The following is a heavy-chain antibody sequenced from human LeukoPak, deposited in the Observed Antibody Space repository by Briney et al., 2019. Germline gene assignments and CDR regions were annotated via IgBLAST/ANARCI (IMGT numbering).Heavy chain of an antibody. CDR3: ARDGATMVRGVSFFSVGSKYYGTDV. CDR1: GYTFTSYG. V-gene: IGHV1-18*01. Sequence: ASVKVSCKASGYTFTSYGISWVRQAPGQGLEWMGWISAYNGNTNYAQKLQGRVTMTTDTSTSTAYMELRSLRSDDTAVYYCARDGATMVRGVSFFSVGSKYYGTDVWGQGTTVTVSS. CDR2: ISAYNGNT. D-gene: IGHD3-10*01. J-gene: IGHJ6*02.